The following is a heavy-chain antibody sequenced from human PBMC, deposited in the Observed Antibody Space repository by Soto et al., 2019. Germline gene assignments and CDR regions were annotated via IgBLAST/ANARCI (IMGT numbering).Heavy chain of an antibody. CDR1: GCTFGSYA. J-gene: IGHJ4*02. V-gene: IGHV1-69*13. Sequence: SVKVSCKASGCTFGSYAISWVRQAPGQGLEWMGGIIPIFGTANYAQKFQGRVTITADESTSTAYMELSSLRSEDTAVYYCARAGNYYDSSGNYYFDYWGQGTLVTVSS. CDR2: IIPIFGTA. CDR3: ARAGNYYDSSGNYYFDY. D-gene: IGHD3-22*01.